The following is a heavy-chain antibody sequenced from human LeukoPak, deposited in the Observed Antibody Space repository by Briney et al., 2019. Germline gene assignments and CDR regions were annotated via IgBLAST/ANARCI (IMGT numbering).Heavy chain of an antibody. CDR3: ARGSDSPYDHTFDY. J-gene: IGHJ4*02. V-gene: IGHV3-7*03. D-gene: IGHD2-15*01. CDR2: MNQDGSEK. CDR1: GLRFGSYW. Sequence: GGSLRLSCAASGLRFGSYWMNWVRQAPGKGLEWVANMNQDGSEKNYVDSVKGRFTISRDNTKNSLFLQMDSLRAEDTAFYYCARGSDSPYDHTFDYWGQGILVTVSS.